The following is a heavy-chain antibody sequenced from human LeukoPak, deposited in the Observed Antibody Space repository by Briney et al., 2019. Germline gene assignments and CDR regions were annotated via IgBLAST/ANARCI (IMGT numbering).Heavy chain of an antibody. D-gene: IGHD1-14*01. Sequence: SETLSLTCTVSGGSISSYYWSWIRQPPGKGLEWIGYIYYSGSTNYNPSLKSRVTISVDTSKNQFSLKLSSVTAADTALYYCARGTMFAFDYWGQGTLVTVSS. CDR3: ARGTMFAFDY. J-gene: IGHJ4*02. CDR2: IYYSGST. V-gene: IGHV4-59*01. CDR1: GGSISSYY.